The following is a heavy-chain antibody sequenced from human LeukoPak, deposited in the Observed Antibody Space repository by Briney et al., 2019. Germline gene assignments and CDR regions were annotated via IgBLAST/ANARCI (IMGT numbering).Heavy chain of an antibody. Sequence: GGSLRLSCAASGFLFGGHAMVWIRQAPGKGLECVSSIHSSATYITYAASVRGRFTISRDNDKNSLFLDMNDLRAEDTAVYYCARAAIRVDFFDSWGQGTLVAVSS. CDR3: ARAAIRVDFFDS. V-gene: IGHV3-21*06. J-gene: IGHJ4*02. CDR2: IHSSATYI. CDR1: GFLFGGHA. D-gene: IGHD2-2*01.